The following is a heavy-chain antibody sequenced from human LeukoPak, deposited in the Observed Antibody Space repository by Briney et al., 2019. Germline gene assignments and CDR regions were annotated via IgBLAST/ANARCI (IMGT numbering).Heavy chain of an antibody. V-gene: IGHV3-23*01. Sequence: GGSLRLSCAASGFTFSSYAMSWDRQAPGKGLEWVSAISGSGVSTYYADSVKGRFTISRDNSKNTLYLQMNSLRAEDTAVYYCAKDIRGYDILTGSIPAFDIWGQGTMVTVSS. CDR3: AKDIRGYDILTGSIPAFDI. J-gene: IGHJ3*02. CDR2: ISGSGVST. D-gene: IGHD3-9*01. CDR1: GFTFSSYA.